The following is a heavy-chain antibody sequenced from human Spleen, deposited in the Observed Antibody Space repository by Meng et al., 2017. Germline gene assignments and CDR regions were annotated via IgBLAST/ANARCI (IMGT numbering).Heavy chain of an antibody. J-gene: IGHJ4*02. CDR3: ARDRVTYSSMSSDY. D-gene: IGHD2-2*01. V-gene: IGHV3-7*03. CDR1: GFTFSSYW. CDR2: IKQNGYEK. Sequence: GESLKISCAGYGFTFSSYWMSWVRQAPGKGLEWVANIKQNGYEKYYVDSVKGRFTISRDNSKNTLYLQMNGLRAEDTAVYYCARDRVTYSSMSSDYWGQGTLVTVSS.